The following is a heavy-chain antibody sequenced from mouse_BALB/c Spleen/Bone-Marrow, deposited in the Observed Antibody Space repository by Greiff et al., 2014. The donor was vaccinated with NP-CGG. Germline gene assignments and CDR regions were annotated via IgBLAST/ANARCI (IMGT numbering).Heavy chain of an antibody. Sequence: VQLKESGPELVKPGASVKMSCKASGYTLTSYVIHWVQQKPGQGLEWIGYINPYNDATKFNERFKGRATLTSDKSSSPAYIVLSSLTSEDSAVYYCAREGVDYFDYWGQGTTLTVSS. V-gene: IGHV1-14*01. CDR2: INPYNDAT. CDR1: GYTLTSYV. J-gene: IGHJ2*01. CDR3: AREGVDYFDY.